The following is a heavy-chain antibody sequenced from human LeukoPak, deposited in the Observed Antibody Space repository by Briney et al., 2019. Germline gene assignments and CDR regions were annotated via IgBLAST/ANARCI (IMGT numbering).Heavy chain of an antibody. D-gene: IGHD3-9*01. CDR1: GFTVSTYW. Sequence: GGSLRLSCAASGFTVSTYWMHWVRQVPGKGLVRVSGISSDGATTHYADPVKGRFTISRDNAKNTLYLQMNSLRVEDTAVYYCARGSGFGVWGQGTLVTVSS. V-gene: IGHV3-74*01. J-gene: IGHJ4*02. CDR2: ISSDGATT. CDR3: ARGSGFGV.